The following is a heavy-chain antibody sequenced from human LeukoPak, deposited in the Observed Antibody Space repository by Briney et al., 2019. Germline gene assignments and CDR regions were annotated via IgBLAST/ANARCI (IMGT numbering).Heavy chain of an antibody. CDR1: GFTFGSSV. Sequence: GGSLRLSCAASGFTFGSSVMNWVRQAPGKGLEWVSGISANGGSTYYADSVKGRFTISRDTSKNTLYLQMNSLRAEDTAVYYCANTVSGGWFDPWGQGTLVTVSS. D-gene: IGHD1-14*01. V-gene: IGHV3-23*01. CDR3: ANTVSGGWFDP. J-gene: IGHJ5*02. CDR2: ISANGGST.